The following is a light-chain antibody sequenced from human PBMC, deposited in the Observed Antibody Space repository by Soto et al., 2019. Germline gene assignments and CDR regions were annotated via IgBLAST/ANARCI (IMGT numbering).Light chain of an antibody. V-gene: IGKV3-11*01. CDR1: QDIRIF. CDR3: QQRYNWPPLT. CDR2: NAS. J-gene: IGKJ4*01. Sequence: EIVLTQSPATLSLSPGDSATLSCTASQDIRIFLAWYQQKPGQAPRLLIYNASQRATGIPARFTGSGSGTDFTLTIRSLGPEDFAVYYCQQRYNWPPLTFGGGTKVESK.